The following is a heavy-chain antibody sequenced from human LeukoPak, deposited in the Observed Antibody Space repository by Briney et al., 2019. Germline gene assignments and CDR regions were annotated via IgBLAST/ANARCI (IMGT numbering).Heavy chain of an antibody. Sequence: SETLSLTCAVSGGSFSGYYWSWVRQTPGRGLEWIGEINHSGSTNYTPSLKSRVTISVDTSKNQFSLKLSSVTAADTAVYYCATDRAVAGRTDAFDVWGQGTMVTVSS. CDR2: INHSGST. CDR3: ATDRAVAGRTDAFDV. D-gene: IGHD6-19*01. CDR1: GGSFSGYY. V-gene: IGHV4-34*01. J-gene: IGHJ3*01.